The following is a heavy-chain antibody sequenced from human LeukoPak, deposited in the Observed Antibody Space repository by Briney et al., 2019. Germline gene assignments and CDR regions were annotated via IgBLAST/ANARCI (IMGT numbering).Heavy chain of an antibody. V-gene: IGHV3-23*01. Sequence: GGSLRLSCAASGFTFTNYAMSWVRQAPGKGLEWVSALGGSGINTYYADSVKGRFTISRDNSKNTLYLQMNSLRAEDTAVYYCASPYSGMTTVTPDYWGQGTLATVSS. CDR2: LGGSGINT. J-gene: IGHJ4*02. CDR1: GFTFTNYA. D-gene: IGHD4-17*01. CDR3: ASPYSGMTTVTPDY.